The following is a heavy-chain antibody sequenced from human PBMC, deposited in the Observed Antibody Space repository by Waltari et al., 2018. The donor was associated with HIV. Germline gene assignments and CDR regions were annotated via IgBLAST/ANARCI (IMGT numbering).Heavy chain of an antibody. V-gene: IGHV3-23*01. CDR2: ISGSGGST. J-gene: IGHJ4*02. D-gene: IGHD4-17*01. CDR3: AKEGITTVTPPRHPNY. Sequence: EVQLLESGGGLVQPGGSLRLSCAASGFTFSSYAMSWVRQAPGKGLGWVSAISGSGGSTYYADSVKGRFTISRDNAKNTLYLQMNSLRAEDTAVYYCAKEGITTVTPPRHPNYWGQGTLVTVSS. CDR1: GFTFSSYA.